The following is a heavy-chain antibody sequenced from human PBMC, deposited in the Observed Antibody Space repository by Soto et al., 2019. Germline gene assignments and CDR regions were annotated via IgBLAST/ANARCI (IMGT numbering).Heavy chain of an antibody. V-gene: IGHV3-48*01. J-gene: IGHJ6*02. Sequence: GSLRLSCAASGFTFSSYSMNWVRQAPGKGLEWVSYISSSSSIIYYADSVKGRFTISRDNSKNTLHLQMNSLRVEDTAVYYCARKIIGIYGMDVWGQGTTVTVSS. D-gene: IGHD3-3*02. CDR3: ARKIIGIYGMDV. CDR2: ISSSSSII. CDR1: GFTFSSYS.